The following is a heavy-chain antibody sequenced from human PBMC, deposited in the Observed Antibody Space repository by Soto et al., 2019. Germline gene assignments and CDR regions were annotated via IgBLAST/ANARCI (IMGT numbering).Heavy chain of an antibody. V-gene: IGHV4-30-2*01. CDR2: IYHTGTT. J-gene: IGHJ6*02. Sequence: SETLSLTCAVSGDSITSVGYSLSGIRQPPGKALEWIGYIYHTGTTYYTAALKSRVTISLDRSKNRISLSLNSVTAADTAVYYCAATVFGEYSHYALDVWGQGTTVTVSS. CDR3: AATVFGEYSHYALDV. CDR1: GDSITSVGYS. D-gene: IGHD3-3*01.